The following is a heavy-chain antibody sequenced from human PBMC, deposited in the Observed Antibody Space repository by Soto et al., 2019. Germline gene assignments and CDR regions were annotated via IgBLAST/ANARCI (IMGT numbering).Heavy chain of an antibody. V-gene: IGHV3-7*01. CDR2: IKQDGIEK. CDR1: GFTFSSYW. Sequence: EVQLVESGGGLVQPGGSLRLSCAASGFTFSSYWMSWVRQAPGKGLEWVANIKQDGIEKYYVDSVKGRFTISRDNAKNSLYLQMNSLRAEDTAVYYCAREKQVAATPVYYYYYYMDVWGKGTTVTVSS. J-gene: IGHJ6*03. CDR3: AREKQVAATPVYYYYYYMDV. D-gene: IGHD2-15*01.